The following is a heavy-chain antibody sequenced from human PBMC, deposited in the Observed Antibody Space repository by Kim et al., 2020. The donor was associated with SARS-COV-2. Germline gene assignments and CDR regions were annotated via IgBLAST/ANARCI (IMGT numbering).Heavy chain of an antibody. CDR3: AKVRRRWLQNQYYFDY. J-gene: IGHJ4*02. D-gene: IGHD5-12*01. CDR1: GFTFDDYA. CDR2: ISGDGGST. Sequence: GSLRLSCAASGFTFDDYAMHWVRQAPGKGLEWVSLISGDGGSTYYADSVKGRFTISRDNSKNSLYLQMNSLRTEDTALYYCAKVRRRWLQNQYYFDYWGQGTLVTVSS. V-gene: IGHV3-43*02.